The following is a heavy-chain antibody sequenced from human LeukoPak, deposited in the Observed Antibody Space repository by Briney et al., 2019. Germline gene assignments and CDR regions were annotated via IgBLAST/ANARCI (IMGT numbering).Heavy chain of an antibody. V-gene: IGHV3-21*01. CDR1: GFIFNTYS. D-gene: IGHD3-3*01. J-gene: IGHJ3*01. CDR2: ISNIDNYI. Sequence: GGSLRLSCAASGFIFNTYSMNWVRQAPGKALEWVSSISNIDNYIYYADSVEGRFTISRDNAKNSLYLQMNSLRAEDTAVYYCARAIFGVSVGDDAVGLWGQGTMVTVSS. CDR3: ARAIFGVSVGDDAVGL.